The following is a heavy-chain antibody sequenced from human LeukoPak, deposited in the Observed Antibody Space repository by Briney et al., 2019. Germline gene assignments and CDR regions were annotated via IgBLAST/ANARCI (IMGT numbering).Heavy chain of an antibody. CDR1: GFTFSSYG. V-gene: IGHV3-33*06. J-gene: IGHJ4*02. Sequence: PGGSLRLFCAASGFTFSSYGMHWVRQAPGKGLEWVAVIWYDGSNKYYADSVKGRFTISRDNSKNTLYLQMNSLRAEDTAVYYCANDYRSGSFHDFWGQGTLVTVSS. D-gene: IGHD3-10*01. CDR2: IWYDGSNK. CDR3: ANDYRSGSFHDF.